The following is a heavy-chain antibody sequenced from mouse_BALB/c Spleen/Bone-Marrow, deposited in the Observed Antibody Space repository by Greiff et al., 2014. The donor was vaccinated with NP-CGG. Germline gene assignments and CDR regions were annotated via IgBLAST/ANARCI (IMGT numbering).Heavy chain of an antibody. CDR3: ASSAYS. V-gene: IGHV14-3*02. J-gene: IGHJ3*01. D-gene: IGHD2-10*01. CDR2: IDPANGNT. Sequence: EVQLQQSGAELVKPGASVKLSSTASGFNIKDTYMHWVKQRPEQGLEWIGRIDPANGNTKYDPKFQGKATITADTSSNTAYLQLSSLTSEDTAVYYCASSAYSWGQGTLVTVSA. CDR1: GFNIKDTY.